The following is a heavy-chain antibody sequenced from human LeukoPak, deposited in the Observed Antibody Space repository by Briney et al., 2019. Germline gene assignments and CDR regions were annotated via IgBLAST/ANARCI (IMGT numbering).Heavy chain of an antibody. V-gene: IGHV3-23*01. CDR1: GFTFSSYA. J-gene: IGHJ4*02. D-gene: IGHD6-13*01. CDR2: ISGSGGST. CDR3: AKRPSSWPHPLTNY. Sequence: GSLRLSCAASGFTFSSYAMSWVRQAPGKGLEWVSAISGSGGSTYYADSVKGRFTISRDNSKNTLYLQMNSLRAEDTAVYYCAKRPSSWPHPLTNYWGQGTLVTVSS.